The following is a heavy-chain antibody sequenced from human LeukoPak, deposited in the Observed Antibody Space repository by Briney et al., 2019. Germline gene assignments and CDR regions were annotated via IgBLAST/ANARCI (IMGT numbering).Heavy chain of an antibody. CDR1: GFTFSSYA. D-gene: IGHD2-21*02. V-gene: IGHV3-23*01. CDR3: AKGAYCGGDCPRGYYFDY. J-gene: IGHJ4*02. Sequence: PGGSLRLSCAASGFTFSSYAMSWVRQAPGKGLEWVSAISGSGGSIYYADSVKGRFTISRDNSKNTLYLQMNSLRAEDTAVYYCAKGAYCGGDCPRGYYFDYWGQGTLVTVSS. CDR2: ISGSGGSI.